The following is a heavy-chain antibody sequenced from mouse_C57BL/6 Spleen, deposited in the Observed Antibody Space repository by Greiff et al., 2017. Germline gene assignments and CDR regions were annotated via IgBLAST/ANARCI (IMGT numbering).Heavy chain of an antibody. CDR3: ARRTVVAPYFDY. J-gene: IGHJ2*01. V-gene: IGHV14-3*01. Sequence: EVMLVESVAELVRPGASVKLSCTASGFNIKNTYMHWVKQRPEQGLEWIGRIDPANGNTKYAPKFQGKATITADTSSNTAYLQLSSLTSEDTAIYYCARRTVVAPYFDYWGQGTTLTVSS. D-gene: IGHD1-1*01. CDR1: GFNIKNTY. CDR2: IDPANGNT.